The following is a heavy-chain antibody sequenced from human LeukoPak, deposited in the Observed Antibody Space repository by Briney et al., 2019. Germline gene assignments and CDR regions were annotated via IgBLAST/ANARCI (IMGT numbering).Heavy chain of an antibody. V-gene: IGHV3-30*18. CDR3: AKDPSGDSFGSYGMDV. CDR1: GFTFSSYD. J-gene: IGHJ6*02. D-gene: IGHD5-18*01. CDR2: ISYDRSHK. Sequence: GGSLRLSCAASGFTFSSYDMHWVRQAPGKGLEWVSVISYDRSHKYYAASVKGRFTISRDNSRNTLYLQMNSRRPEDTAVYYCAKDPSGDSFGSYGMDVWGQGTTVTVSS.